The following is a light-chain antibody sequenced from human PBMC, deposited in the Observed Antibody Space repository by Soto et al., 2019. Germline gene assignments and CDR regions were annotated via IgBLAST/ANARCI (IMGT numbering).Light chain of an antibody. J-gene: IGKJ5*01. Sequence: XIQMTQSPSSLTPSVGDRLTITGRASQGSRNSTGCYQPTPGKGPKLLIYAAYTLQSGLPSRFSGSGSGTDFTLTIRSMQTEDVANYYCQKYNSAPITFGQGPRRAL. V-gene: IGKV1-27*01. CDR2: AAY. CDR3: QKYNSAPIT. CDR1: QGSRNS.